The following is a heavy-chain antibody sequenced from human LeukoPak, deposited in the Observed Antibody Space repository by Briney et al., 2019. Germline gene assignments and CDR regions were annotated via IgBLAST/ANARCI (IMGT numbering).Heavy chain of an antibody. Sequence: GGSLRLSCAASGFTFSRYAMSWVRQAPGKGLEWVSAISGSGGSTNYADSVKGRFTIYRDNPKNTLYLQMSSLRADDTAVYYCAKSSFGTGEDYWGQGTLVTVSS. V-gene: IGHV3-23*01. CDR3: AKSSFGTGEDY. CDR2: ISGSGGST. CDR1: GFTFSRYA. J-gene: IGHJ4*02. D-gene: IGHD7-27*01.